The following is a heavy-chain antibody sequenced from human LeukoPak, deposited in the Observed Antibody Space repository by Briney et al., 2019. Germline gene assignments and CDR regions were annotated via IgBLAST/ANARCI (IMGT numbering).Heavy chain of an antibody. Sequence: NPSETLSLTCTVSGGSISSDNYYWSWIRQPPGRGLEWIGCIYYIGSPYSNPSLKSRLTISVDTSKNQFSLKLTSVTAADTAVYYCARDGVFLRAFDIWGQGAMVTVSS. CDR1: GGSISSDNYY. CDR3: ARDGVFLRAFDI. CDR2: IYYIGSP. J-gene: IGHJ3*02. D-gene: IGHD2-8*01. V-gene: IGHV4-30-4*08.